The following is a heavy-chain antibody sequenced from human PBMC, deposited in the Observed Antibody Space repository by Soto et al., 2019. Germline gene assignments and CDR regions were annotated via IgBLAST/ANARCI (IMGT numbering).Heavy chain of an antibody. D-gene: IGHD6-13*01. CDR1: GYTFTSYD. CDR3: ARSIAAAGSRRGAFDI. Sequence: ASVKVSCKASGYTFTSYDINWVRQATGQGLEWMGWMNPNSGNTGYAQKFQGRVTMTRNTSISTAYMELSSLRSEDTAVYYCARSIAAAGSRRGAFDIWDQGTMVTVSS. V-gene: IGHV1-8*01. J-gene: IGHJ3*02. CDR2: MNPNSGNT.